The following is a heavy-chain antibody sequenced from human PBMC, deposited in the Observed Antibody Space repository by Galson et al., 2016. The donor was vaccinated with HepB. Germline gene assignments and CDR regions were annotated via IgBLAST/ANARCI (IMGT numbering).Heavy chain of an antibody. D-gene: IGHD2-15*01. CDR1: GYTFTTYF. V-gene: IGHV1-46*01. Sequence: SVKVSCKASGYTFTTYFLHWVRQAPGQGLEWMGLINPSAGSTTYAQHFQGRVTITRDTSTSTVYMELSSLRSEDTAVYFCARISNIGVAWRGGSCYSTGPFDYWGQGTLVTVSS. CDR2: INPSAGST. J-gene: IGHJ4*02. CDR3: ARISNIGVAWRGGSCYSTGPFDY.